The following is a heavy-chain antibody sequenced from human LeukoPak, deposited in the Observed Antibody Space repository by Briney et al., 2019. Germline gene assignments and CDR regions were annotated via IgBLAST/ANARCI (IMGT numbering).Heavy chain of an antibody. J-gene: IGHJ4*02. CDR2: IIPIFGTA. CDR3: ARGRLTYYYDSSGYPFDY. D-gene: IGHD3-22*01. CDR1: GGTFNNYA. Sequence: ASVTVSYKASGGTFNNYAISWVRQAPGQGLEGMGGIIPIFGTANYAQKFQGRVTITADKSTSTAYMELSSLRSEDTAVYYCARGRLTYYYDSSGYPFDYWGQGTLVTVSS. V-gene: IGHV1-69*06.